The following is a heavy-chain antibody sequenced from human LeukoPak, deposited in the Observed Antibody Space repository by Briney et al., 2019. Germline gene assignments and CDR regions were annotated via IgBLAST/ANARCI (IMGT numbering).Heavy chain of an antibody. J-gene: IGHJ4*02. CDR1: GGSISGHY. V-gene: IGHV4-4*09. D-gene: IGHD6-19*01. CDR3: ARVSMAVGGTLFFFDD. CDR2: MYNSGST. Sequence: SETLSLTCTVSGGSISGHYWSWIRQPPGEALEWIGLMYNSGSTSYSPSLKSRVTISLDMSRNQLSLNLYSVTAADTAVHYCARVSMAVGGTLFFFDDWGQGTLVTVSS.